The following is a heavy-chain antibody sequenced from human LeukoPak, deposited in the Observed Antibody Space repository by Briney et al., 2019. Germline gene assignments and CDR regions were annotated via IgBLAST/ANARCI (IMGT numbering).Heavy chain of an antibody. Sequence: PSETLSLTCTVSGGSISSGGYSWSWIRQHPGKGLGWIGYIYYSGSTYYNPSLKSRVTISVDTSKNQFSLKLSSVTAADTAVYYCARGGHYCSSTSCYEWFDPWGQGTLVTVSS. V-gene: IGHV4-31*03. J-gene: IGHJ5*02. D-gene: IGHD2-2*01. CDR1: GGSISSGGYS. CDR3: ARGGHYCSSTSCYEWFDP. CDR2: IYYSGST.